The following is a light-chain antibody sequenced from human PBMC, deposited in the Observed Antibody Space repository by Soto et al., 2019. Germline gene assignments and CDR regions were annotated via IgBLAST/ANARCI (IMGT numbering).Light chain of an antibody. Sequence: QSVLTQPPSASGSLGQSVTISCTGTSSDIGGYNYVSWHQQLPGKAPKLMISEVTKRPSGVPDRFSGSKSGNTASLTVSGLQAEDEADYYCSSYAGSNNYVIFGGGTKLTV. CDR1: SSDIGGYNY. J-gene: IGLJ2*01. CDR2: EVT. V-gene: IGLV2-8*01. CDR3: SSYAGSNNYVI.